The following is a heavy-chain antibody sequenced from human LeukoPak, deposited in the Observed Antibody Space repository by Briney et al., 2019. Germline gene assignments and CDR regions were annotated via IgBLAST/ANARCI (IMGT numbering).Heavy chain of an antibody. CDR1: GFTFSSYS. Sequence: GGSLRLSCAASGFTFSSYSMNWARQAPGKGLEWVSYISYSSSTIYYADSVKGRFTISRDNGKNSLYLQMNSLRAEDTAVYYCAKSGSYLPSDDWGQGTLVTVSS. J-gene: IGHJ4*02. V-gene: IGHV3-48*01. D-gene: IGHD1-26*01. CDR2: ISYSSSTI. CDR3: AKSGSYLPSDD.